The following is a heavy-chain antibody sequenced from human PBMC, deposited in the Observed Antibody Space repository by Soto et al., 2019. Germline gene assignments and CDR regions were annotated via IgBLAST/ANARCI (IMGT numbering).Heavy chain of an antibody. D-gene: IGHD1-26*01. J-gene: IGHJ6*02. Sequence: QLQLQESGLGLVKPSETLSLTCTVSGGSISSSSYYWGWIRQPPGKGLEWIGSIYYSGSTYYNPSLKSRVTLSVDTSKNQFSLKMRSVTAADTAVYYWASVGATYYYYGMDVWGQGTTVTVSS. CDR3: ASVGATYYYYGMDV. V-gene: IGHV4-39*01. CDR1: GGSISSSSYY. CDR2: IYYSGST.